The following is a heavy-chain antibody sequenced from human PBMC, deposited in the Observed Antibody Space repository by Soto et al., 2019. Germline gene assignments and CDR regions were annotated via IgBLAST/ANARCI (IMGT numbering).Heavy chain of an antibody. CDR2: ISGSGGGT. Sequence: EVQLLESGGGLVQPGGSLRLSCAASGFTFSSYVMSWVRQAPGKGLEWVSAISGSGGGTYYADSVRGRFTISRDNSKNTLYLRMNSLRAEDTAVYYCTKNNGWSRFDYWGLGTLVTVSS. V-gene: IGHV3-23*01. CDR3: TKNNGWSRFDY. CDR1: GFTFSSYV. D-gene: IGHD6-19*01. J-gene: IGHJ4*02.